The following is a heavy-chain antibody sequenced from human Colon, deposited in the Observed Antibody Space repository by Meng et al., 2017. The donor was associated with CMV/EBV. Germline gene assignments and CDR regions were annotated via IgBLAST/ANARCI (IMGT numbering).Heavy chain of an antibody. D-gene: IGHD3-10*01. CDR1: GFTFSSYA. V-gene: IGHV3-23*01. J-gene: IGHJ4*02. CDR3: AKNDGSGSYYWDYFDF. Sequence: GGSLRLSCEVSGFTFSSYAMTWVRQVPGKGLECVSTISGSGGTTDYADSVRGRFTISRDNSKNTLYLQMNSLGAEDTAIYYCAKNDGSGSYYWDYFDFWGQGTLVTVSS. CDR2: ISGSGGTT.